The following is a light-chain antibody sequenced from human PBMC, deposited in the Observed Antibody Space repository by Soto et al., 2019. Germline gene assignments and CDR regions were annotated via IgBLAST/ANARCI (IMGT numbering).Light chain of an antibody. V-gene: IGLV2-14*01. Sequence: QSALTQPASVSGSPGQSITISCTGTSSDIGSNNYVSWFQHRPGKAPTLIIYEVSNRPSGVSTHFSGSKSGNTASLTISGLLPEDEAEYYCSSYTTTPRLFRGGTKLPVL. CDR2: EVS. CDR1: SSDIGSNNY. J-gene: IGLJ3*02. CDR3: SSYTTTPRL.